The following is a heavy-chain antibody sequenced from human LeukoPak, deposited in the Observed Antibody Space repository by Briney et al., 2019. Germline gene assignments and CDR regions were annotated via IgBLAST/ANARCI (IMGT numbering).Heavy chain of an antibody. J-gene: IGHJ5*02. Sequence: ASVKVSCKASGFTFTSSAMQWVRQARGQRLEWIGWIVVGSGNTNYAQKFQERVTITRDMSTSTAYMELSSLRSEDTAVYYCARAYCGGDCYTYRNWFDPWGQGTLVTVSS. V-gene: IGHV1-58*02. CDR3: ARAYCGGDCYTYRNWFDP. CDR2: IVVGSGNT. CDR1: GFTFTSSA. D-gene: IGHD2-21*01.